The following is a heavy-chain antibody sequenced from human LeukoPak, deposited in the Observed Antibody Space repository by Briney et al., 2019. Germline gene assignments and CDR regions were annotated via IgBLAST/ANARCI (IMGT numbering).Heavy chain of an antibody. V-gene: IGHV3-7*01. J-gene: IGHJ5*02. CDR2: IKQDGSEK. CDR3: ARARGCSSTSCDGWFDP. CDR1: GFTFSSYW. Sequence: PGGSLRLSCAASGFTFSSYWMSWVRQAPGKGLEWVANIKQDGSEKYYVDSVKGRFTISRDNAKNSLYLQMNSLRAEDTAVYYCARARGCSSTSCDGWFDPWGQGTLVTVSS. D-gene: IGHD2-2*01.